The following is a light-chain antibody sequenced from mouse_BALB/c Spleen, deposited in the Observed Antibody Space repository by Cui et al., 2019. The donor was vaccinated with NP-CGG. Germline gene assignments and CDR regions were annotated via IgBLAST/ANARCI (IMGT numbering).Light chain of an antibody. CDR3: ALWYSNHWV. Sequence: QPVVTQESALPTSPGETVTLPCRSSTGVVTISNFANGFQEKPDHLFTGLIGGTNNRVPGVPARFSGSLIGDKAALTIKGEQTEDEAIYFCALWYSNHWVFGGGTKLTVL. CDR2: GTN. V-gene: IGLV1*01. CDR1: TGVVTISNF. J-gene: IGLJ1*01.